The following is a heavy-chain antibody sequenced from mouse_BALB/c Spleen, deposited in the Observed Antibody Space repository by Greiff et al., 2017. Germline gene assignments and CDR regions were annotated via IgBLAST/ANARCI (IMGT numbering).Heavy chain of an antibody. CDR3: ARSRQEGSRAWFAY. CDR1: GDSITSGY. J-gene: IGHJ3*01. Sequence: EVKLMESGPSLVKPSQTLSLTCSVTGDSITSGYWNWIRKFPGNKLEYMGYISYSGSTYYNPSLKSRISITRDTSKNQYYLQLNSVTTEDTATYYCARSRQEGSRAWFAYWGQGTLVTVSA. V-gene: IGHV3-8*02. D-gene: IGHD1-1*01. CDR2: ISYSGST.